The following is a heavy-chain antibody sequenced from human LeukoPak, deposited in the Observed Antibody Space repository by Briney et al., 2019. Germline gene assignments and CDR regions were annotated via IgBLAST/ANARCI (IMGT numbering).Heavy chain of an antibody. D-gene: IGHD3-22*01. V-gene: IGHV3-7*01. CDR2: IKQDGSEK. J-gene: IGHJ4*02. CDR1: GFIFSSYW. CDR3: ARSAYYYDNL. Sequence: GGSLRLSCAASGFIFSSYWMSWVRQAPGKGLECVANIKQDGSEKYYVDSVKGRFTISRDNAKNSLYLQMNSLRAEDTAVYYCARSAYYYDNLWGQGTLVTVSS.